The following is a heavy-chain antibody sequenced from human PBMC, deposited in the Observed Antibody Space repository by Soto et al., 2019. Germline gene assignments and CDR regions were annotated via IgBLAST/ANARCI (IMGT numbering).Heavy chain of an antibody. CDR3: AKIPYDFWSGYYKIYYFVY. J-gene: IGHJ4*02. V-gene: IGHV3-23*01. CDR1: GFTFSSYA. D-gene: IGHD3-3*01. CDR2: ISGSGGST. Sequence: PGGSLRLSCAASGFTFSSYAMSWVRQAPGKGLEWVSAISGSGGSTYYADSVKGRFTISRDNSKNTLYLQMNSLRAEDTAVYYCAKIPYDFWSGYYKIYYFVYWGQGTLVTVSS.